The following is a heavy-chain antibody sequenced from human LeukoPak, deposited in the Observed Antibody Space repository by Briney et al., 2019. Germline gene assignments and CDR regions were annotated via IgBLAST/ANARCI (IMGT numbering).Heavy chain of an antibody. CDR3: AKERQWLAPGGVDY. CDR2: IWYDGSNK. Sequence: QSGGSLRLSCAASGFTFSNYGMHWVRQAPGKGLEWVALIWYDGSNKYYTDSVKGRFTISRDNSKNTLYLQMSSLRAEDTAVYYCAKERQWLAPGGVDYWGQGTLVTVSS. V-gene: IGHV3-33*06. J-gene: IGHJ4*02. D-gene: IGHD6-19*01. CDR1: GFTFSNYG.